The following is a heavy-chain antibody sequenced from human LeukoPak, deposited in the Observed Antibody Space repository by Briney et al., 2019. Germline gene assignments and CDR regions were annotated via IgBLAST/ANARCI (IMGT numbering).Heavy chain of an antibody. Sequence: PGGSLRLSCAASGFTFSSYGVHWVRQAPGKGVEALAVIWYDGSNKYYADSVKGRFTISRDNSKNTLYLQMNSLRAEDTAVYYCAKGIRLVRGVMEYYFDYWGQGTLVTVSS. CDR2: IWYDGSNK. J-gene: IGHJ4*02. V-gene: IGHV3-33*06. D-gene: IGHD3-10*01. CDR1: GFTFSSYG. CDR3: AKGIRLVRGVMEYYFDY.